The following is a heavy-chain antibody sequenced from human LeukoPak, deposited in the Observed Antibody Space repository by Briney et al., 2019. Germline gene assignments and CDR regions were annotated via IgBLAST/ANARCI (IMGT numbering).Heavy chain of an antibody. V-gene: IGHV4-31*03. CDR3: ARGTFGGFDP. Sequence: SQTLSLTCTVSGGSISSGGYYWSWIRQHPGKGLEWIGYIYYSGSTSYNPSLKSRVTISVDTSKNQFSLKLSSVTAADTAVYYCARGTFGGFDPWGQGTLVTVSS. J-gene: IGHJ5*02. CDR2: IYYSGST. D-gene: IGHD3-10*01. CDR1: GGSISSGGYY.